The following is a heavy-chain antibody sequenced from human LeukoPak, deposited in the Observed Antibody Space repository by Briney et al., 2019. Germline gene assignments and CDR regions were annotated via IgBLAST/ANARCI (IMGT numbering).Heavy chain of an antibody. J-gene: IGHJ3*02. CDR1: GFTFDGYG. CDR2: INWNGGTT. V-gene: IGHV3-20*04. Sequence: GGSLRLSCAASGFTFDGYGMTWVRQAPGKGLEWVSGINWNGGTTGYADSVKGRFTISRDNAKNSLYLQMNSLRAEDTAVYYCARVDCSGGSCYYYGSGAFDIWGQGTMVTVSS. CDR3: ARVDCSGGSCYYYGSGAFDI. D-gene: IGHD2-15*01.